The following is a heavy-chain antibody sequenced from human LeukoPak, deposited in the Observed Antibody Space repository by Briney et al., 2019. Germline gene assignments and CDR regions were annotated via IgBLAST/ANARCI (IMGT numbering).Heavy chain of an antibody. D-gene: IGHD6-13*01. V-gene: IGHV3-66*01. CDR2: IYSGGST. CDR3: AKDPGAAAGHFDY. CDR1: GFTVSSNY. J-gene: IGHJ4*02. Sequence: GGSLRLSCAASGFTVSSNYMSWVRQAPGKGLEWVSVIYSGGSTYYADSVKGRFTISRDNSKNTLYPQMNSLRAEDTAVYYCAKDPGAAAGHFDYWGQGTLVTVSS.